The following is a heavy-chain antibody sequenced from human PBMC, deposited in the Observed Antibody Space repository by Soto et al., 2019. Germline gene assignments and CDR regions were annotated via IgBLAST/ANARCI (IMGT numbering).Heavy chain of an antibody. CDR2: TYYRSKWYN. V-gene: IGHV6-1*01. Sequence: PSHTLSLTCAISGDSVSSNSAAWNWIRQSPSRGLEWLGRTYYRSKWYNDYAVSVKSRITINPDTSKNQFSLQLNSVTPEDTAVYYCARDWSIAARPYYYYGMDVWGQGTTVTVSS. D-gene: IGHD6-6*01. CDR1: GDSVSSNSAA. CDR3: ARDWSIAARPYYYYGMDV. J-gene: IGHJ6*02.